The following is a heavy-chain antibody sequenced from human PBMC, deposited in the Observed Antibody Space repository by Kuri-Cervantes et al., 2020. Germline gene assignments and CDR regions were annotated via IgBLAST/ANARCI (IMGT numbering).Heavy chain of an antibody. D-gene: IGHD1-1*01. V-gene: IGHV4-34*01. Sequence: SETLSLTCAVYGGSFSGYYWSWIRQPPGKGLEWIGEINHSGSPIYNPSLKSRVTVSIDTSKNQLSLKLGSVTAADTAVYYWSRGATDERRYYYYYMDVWGRGTTVTVSS. CDR2: INHSGSP. CDR3: SRGATDERRYYYYYMDV. CDR1: GGSFSGYY. J-gene: IGHJ6*03.